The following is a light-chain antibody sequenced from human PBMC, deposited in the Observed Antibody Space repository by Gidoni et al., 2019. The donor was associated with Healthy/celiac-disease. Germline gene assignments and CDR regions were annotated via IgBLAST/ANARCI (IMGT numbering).Light chain of an antibody. CDR3: QQYGSSPTLT. CDR1: QSVSSSY. J-gene: IGKJ4*01. CDR2: GAS. Sequence: EIVLTQSPCTLSLSPGERATLSCRASQSVSSSYLAWYQQKPGQAPRLLIYGASSGSGTDFTLTISRLEPEDFAVYYCQQYGSSPTLTFGGGTKVEIK. V-gene: IGKV3-20*01.